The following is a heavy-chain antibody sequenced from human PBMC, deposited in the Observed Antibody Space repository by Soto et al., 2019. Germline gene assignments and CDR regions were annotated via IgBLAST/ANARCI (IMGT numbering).Heavy chain of an antibody. V-gene: IGHV3-11*01. CDR3: ARAYGDPDY. CDR1: GFTFSDYY. Sequence: GGSLRLSCAASGFTFSDYYMNWIRQAPGKGLEWVSYINSYSDTIYYADSVKGRFTISRDNAKNSLYLQMNSLRAEDTAVYYCARAYGDPDYWGQGTLVTVSS. CDR2: INSYSDTI. J-gene: IGHJ4*02. D-gene: IGHD4-17*01.